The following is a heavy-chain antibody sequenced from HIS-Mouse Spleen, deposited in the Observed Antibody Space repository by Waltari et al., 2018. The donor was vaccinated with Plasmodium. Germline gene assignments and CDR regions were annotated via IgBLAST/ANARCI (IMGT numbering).Heavy chain of an antibody. D-gene: IGHD1-7*01. J-gene: IGHJ4*02. CDR1: GGSISSSSYY. CDR3: ARDRITGTSYFDY. CDR2: IYYSGST. V-gene: IGHV4-39*07. Sequence: QLQLQESGPGLVKPSETLSLTCTVPGGSISSSSYYWGWIRQPPGKGLGWIGSIYYSGSTSYNPSLKSRVTISVDTSKNQFSLKLSSVTAADTAVYYCARDRITGTSYFDYWGQGTLVTVSS.